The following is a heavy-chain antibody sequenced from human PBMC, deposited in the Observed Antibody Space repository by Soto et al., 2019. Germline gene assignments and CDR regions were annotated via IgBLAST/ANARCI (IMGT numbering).Heavy chain of an antibody. Sequence: PSETLSLTCSVSGDSIGSSSYYWGWIRRPPGKGLDWIGSIHHTGITYYNPSLKSRVTVSGDTSRNQFSLKLNSVTAAGTGGYYCARHRTTSPLHFDSWGQGTLVTVSS. CDR1: GDSIGSSSYY. CDR2: IHHTGIT. J-gene: IGHJ4*02. D-gene: IGHD1-1*01. CDR3: ARHRTTSPLHFDS. V-gene: IGHV4-39*01.